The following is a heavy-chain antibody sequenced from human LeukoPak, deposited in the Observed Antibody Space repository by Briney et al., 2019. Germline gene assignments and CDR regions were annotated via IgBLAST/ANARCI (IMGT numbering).Heavy chain of an antibody. CDR1: GGSISSYY. V-gene: IGHV4-59*01. J-gene: IGHJ5*02. Sequence: SETLSLTCTVSGGSISSYYWSWIRQPPGKGLEWIGYIYCSGSTNYNPSLKSRVTISVDTSKNQFSLKLTSVTTADTAVYYCARGGGIWFDPWGQGTLVTVSS. D-gene: IGHD5-12*01. CDR3: ARGGGIWFDP. CDR2: IYCSGST.